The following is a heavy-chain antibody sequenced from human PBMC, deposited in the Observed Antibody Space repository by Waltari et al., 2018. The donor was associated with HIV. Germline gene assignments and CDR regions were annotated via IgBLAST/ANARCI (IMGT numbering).Heavy chain of an antibody. J-gene: IGHJ3*02. CDR2: IYSGGST. CDR1: GFTVRSNY. CDR3: ATTGGDDSSSPI. V-gene: IGHV3-53*01. Sequence: EVQLVEFGGGLIQPGGSLRPSCAASGFTVRSNYMSWVRQAPGKGLEWVSVIYSGGSTYYADSVKGRFTISRDNSKNTLYLQMNSLRAEDTAVYYCATTGGDDSSSPIWGQGTMVTVSS. D-gene: IGHD3-22*01.